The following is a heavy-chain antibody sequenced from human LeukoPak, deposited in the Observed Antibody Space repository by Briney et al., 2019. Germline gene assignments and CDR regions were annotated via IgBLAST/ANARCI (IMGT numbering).Heavy chain of an antibody. CDR2: ITSNGDTT. Sequence: GGSLRLSCSASGFTFSSYAMHWVRQAPGKGLEYVSSITSNGDTTYYTDSMKGRFTISRDNSKNTLYLQMSSLRAEDTAVYYCLKDRLGTGDYWGQGTLVSVSS. V-gene: IGHV3-64D*06. CDR1: GFTFSSYA. D-gene: IGHD7-27*01. CDR3: LKDRLGTGDY. J-gene: IGHJ4*02.